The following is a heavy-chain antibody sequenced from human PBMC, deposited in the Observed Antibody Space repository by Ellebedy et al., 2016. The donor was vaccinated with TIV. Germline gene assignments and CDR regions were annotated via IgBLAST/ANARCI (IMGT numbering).Heavy chain of an antibody. CDR2: IYHSGST. V-gene: IGHV4-4*02. Sequence: SETLSLXCAVSGSSISSSNWWSWVRQPPGKGLEWIGEIYHSGSTHYNPSLKSRVTISVDKSKNQFSLKLSSVTAADTAVYYCARAWGFKLNYFYYGMDVWGQGTTVTVSS. J-gene: IGHJ6*02. D-gene: IGHD1-7*01. CDR1: GSSISSSNW. CDR3: ARAWGFKLNYFYYGMDV.